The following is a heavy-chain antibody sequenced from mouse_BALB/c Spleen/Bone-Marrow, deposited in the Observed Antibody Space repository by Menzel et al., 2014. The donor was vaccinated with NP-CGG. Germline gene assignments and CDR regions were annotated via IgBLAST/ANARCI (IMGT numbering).Heavy chain of an antibody. CDR3: ARNYPYYYAMDY. CDR1: GFNIKDTY. J-gene: IGHJ4*01. CDR2: IDPANGNT. Sequence: VHVKQSGAELVKPGASVKLSCTASGFNIKDTYIHWVKQRPEQGLEWIGRIDPANGNTKYDPKFQGKATITADTSSNTAYLQLSSLTSEDTAVYYCARNYPYYYAMDYWGQGTSVPICS. V-gene: IGHV14-3*02. D-gene: IGHD2-1*01.